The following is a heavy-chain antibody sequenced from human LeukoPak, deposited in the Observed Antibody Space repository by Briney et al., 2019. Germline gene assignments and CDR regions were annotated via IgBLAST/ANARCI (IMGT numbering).Heavy chain of an antibody. CDR1: GGSISSSSYY. J-gene: IGHJ3*02. D-gene: IGHD6-19*01. CDR3: ARPIAVAPFDAFDI. CDR2: IYYSGST. Sequence: PSETLSLTCTVSGGSISSSSYYWGWIRQPPGKGLEWIGYIYYSGSTNYNPSLKSRVTISVDTSKNQFSLKLSSVTAADTAVYYCARPIAVAPFDAFDIWGQGTMVTVSS. V-gene: IGHV4-61*05.